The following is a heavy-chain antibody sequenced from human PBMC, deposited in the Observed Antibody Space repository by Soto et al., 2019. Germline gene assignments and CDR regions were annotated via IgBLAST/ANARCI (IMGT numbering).Heavy chain of an antibody. J-gene: IGHJ6*03. D-gene: IGHD3-3*01. CDR3: ARCPYYDFWSCADHDDYYYYYMEV. CDR2: IYYSGST. V-gene: IGHV4-39*01. CDR1: GGSISSSSYY. Sequence: SETLSLTCTVSGGSISSSSYYWCWIRHPPGKGLEWIGSIYYSGSTYYNPSLKSRVTISVDTSKNQFSLKLSSVTAADTAVYYCARCPYYDFWSCADHDDYYYYYMEVWGKGTTVNV.